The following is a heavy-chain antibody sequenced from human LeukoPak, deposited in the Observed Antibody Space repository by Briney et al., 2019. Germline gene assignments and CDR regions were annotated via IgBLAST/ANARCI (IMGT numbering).Heavy chain of an antibody. J-gene: IGHJ5*02. V-gene: IGHV4-61*01. Sequence: SETLSLTCAVSGGSISSSNWWSWIRQPPGKGLEWIGYIYYSGSTDYNPSLKSRVTISVDTSKNQFSLKLSSVTAADTAVYYCARETTVTNGWFDPWGQGTLVTVSS. CDR1: GGSISSSNW. D-gene: IGHD4-17*01. CDR3: ARETTVTNGWFDP. CDR2: IYYSGST.